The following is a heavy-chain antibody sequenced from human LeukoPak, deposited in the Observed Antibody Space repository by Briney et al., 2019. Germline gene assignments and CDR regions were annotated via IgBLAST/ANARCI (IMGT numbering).Heavy chain of an antibody. CDR2: ISSSSYI. V-gene: IGHV3-21*04. CDR1: GFTFSSYS. Sequence: GGSLRLSCAASGFTFSSYSMNWVRQAPGKGLEWVSSISSSSYIYYADSVKGRFTISRDNSKNTLYLQMNSLRAEDTAVYYCAASSGYYYTAFRYWGQGTLVTVSS. J-gene: IGHJ4*02. D-gene: IGHD3-22*01. CDR3: AASSGYYYTAFRY.